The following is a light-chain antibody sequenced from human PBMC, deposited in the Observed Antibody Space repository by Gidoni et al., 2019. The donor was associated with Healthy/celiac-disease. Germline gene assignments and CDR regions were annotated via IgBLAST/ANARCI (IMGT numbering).Light chain of an antibody. CDR2: AAS. CDR3: QHYSGYPIT. J-gene: IGKJ5*01. CDR1: QDISNR. Sequence: DIQMTQSPSSLSASVGERVTITSRASQDISNRLAWFQQKPGKAPKSLIYAASSLQSGVPSQFSGSGSWTYFTLTISSLQPDDFATYYCQHYSGYPITFGQGTRMEIK. V-gene: IGKV1-16*02.